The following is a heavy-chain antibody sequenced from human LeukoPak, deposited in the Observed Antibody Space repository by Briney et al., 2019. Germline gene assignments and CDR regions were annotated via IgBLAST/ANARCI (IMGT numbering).Heavy chain of an antibody. CDR3: ARGPNSNWSGLDF. J-gene: IGHJ4*02. V-gene: IGHV3-74*01. Sequence: GTSLRLSCTASGFSFSGHWMHWARQLPGKGLVWVSRISPTGSTTSYADSVKGRFTVSRDNAKNTLYLQVNNLRAEDTAVYYCARGPNSNWSGLDFWGQGTLLTVSS. CDR1: GFSFSGHW. CDR2: ISPTGSTT. D-gene: IGHD6-6*01.